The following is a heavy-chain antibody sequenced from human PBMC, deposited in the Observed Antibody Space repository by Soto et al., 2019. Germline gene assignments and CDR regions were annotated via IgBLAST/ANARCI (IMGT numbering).Heavy chain of an antibody. Sequence: QVQLVQSGAEVKKPGSSVKVSCKASGGTFSTSTFTWVRQAPGQGLEWMGRTIPILDVADYAQDFQGRVTITADKSTSTAYMELTSVTSKDTGVYYCARDSPIGSTYSGYDAIDSWGQGTLVTVSS. CDR1: GGTFSTST. V-gene: IGHV1-69*08. CDR2: TIPILDVA. CDR3: ARDSPIGSTYSGYDAIDS. D-gene: IGHD5-12*01. J-gene: IGHJ4*02.